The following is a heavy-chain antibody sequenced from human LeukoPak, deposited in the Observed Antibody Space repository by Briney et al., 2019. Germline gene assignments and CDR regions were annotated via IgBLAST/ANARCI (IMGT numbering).Heavy chain of an antibody. V-gene: IGHV1-2*02. CDR2: INPNSGGT. CDR3: ARASIAVDNWFDP. CDR1: GYTFTGYY. J-gene: IGHJ5*02. Sequence: GASVKVSCKASGYTFTGYYMHWVRQAPGQGLEWMGWINPNSGGTNYAQKFQGRVTMTRDTSISTAYMELSRLRSDDTAVYYCARASIAVDNWFDPWGQGTLVTVSS. D-gene: IGHD6-19*01.